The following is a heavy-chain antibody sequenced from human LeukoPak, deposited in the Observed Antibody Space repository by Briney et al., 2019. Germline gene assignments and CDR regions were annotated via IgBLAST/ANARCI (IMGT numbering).Heavy chain of an antibody. D-gene: IGHD5-24*01. J-gene: IGHJ4*02. V-gene: IGHV4-59*01. Sequence: SETLPLTCTVSGGSISSYYWSWIRQPPGKGLEWIGYIYYSGSTNYNPSLKSRVTISVDTSKNQFSLKLSSVTAADTAVYYCARAGGDGYNLGLDYWGQGTLVTVSS. CDR3: ARAGGDGYNLGLDY. CDR1: GGSISSYY. CDR2: IYYSGST.